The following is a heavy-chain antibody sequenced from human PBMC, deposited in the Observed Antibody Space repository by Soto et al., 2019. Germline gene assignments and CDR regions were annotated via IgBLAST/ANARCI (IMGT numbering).Heavy chain of an antibody. CDR3: ARDGQFSHPRGGMDV. V-gene: IGHV3-23*01. CDR1: GFTFSSYA. J-gene: IGHJ6*02. CDR2: ISGTGYNT. Sequence: EVHLLESGGGLVRPGGSLRLSCAASGFTFSSYAMNWVRQAPGKGLEWVSAISGTGYNTYYADSLKGRFTISRDNSKNPLSLPMNSLRAENTAVYYCARDGQFSHPRGGMDVWGQGTTVTVSS. D-gene: IGHD3-10*01.